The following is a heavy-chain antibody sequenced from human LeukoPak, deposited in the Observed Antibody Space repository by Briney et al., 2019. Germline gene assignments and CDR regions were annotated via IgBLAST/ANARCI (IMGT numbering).Heavy chain of an antibody. CDR3: ARLGYCSGGSCYILGF. J-gene: IGHJ4*02. V-gene: IGHV1-8*01. Sequence: GSVKVSCKASGYTFPSYDINWVRQATGQGLEWVGWMNPNSGNTGYAQKFQGRVTMTRNTSISTAYMELSSLRSEDTAVYYCARLGYCSGGSCYILGFWGQGTLVTVSS. D-gene: IGHD2-15*01. CDR1: GYTFPSYD. CDR2: MNPNSGNT.